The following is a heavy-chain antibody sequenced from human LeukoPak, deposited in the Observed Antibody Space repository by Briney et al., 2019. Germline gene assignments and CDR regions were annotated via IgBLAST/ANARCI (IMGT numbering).Heavy chain of an antibody. D-gene: IGHD2-2*01. J-gene: IGHJ5*02. Sequence: SETLSLTCTVSGGSISSYYWSWIRQTPGKGLEWIGDIYYSGSTNYNPSLKSRVTISVDTSKNQFSLKLSSVTAADTAVYYCARDLGCSSTSCYEGNWFDPWGQGTLVTVSS. V-gene: IGHV4-59*12. CDR1: GGSISSYY. CDR3: ARDLGCSSTSCYEGNWFDP. CDR2: IYYSGST.